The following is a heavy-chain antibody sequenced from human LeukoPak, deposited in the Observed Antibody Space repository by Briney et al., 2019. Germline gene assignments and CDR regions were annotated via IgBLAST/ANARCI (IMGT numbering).Heavy chain of an antibody. V-gene: IGHV4-34*01. D-gene: IGHD6-13*01. CDR2: INHTGST. CDR1: GGSFSGYY. Sequence: SETLPLTCAVYGGSFSGYYWSWIRQPPRKGLEWIGEINHTGSTNYNPSLKSRVTVSVDTSKNQFTLKLSSVTAADTAVYYCARGLSRSRSWYLPYSCWFDPWGQGTLVTVSS. J-gene: IGHJ5*02. CDR3: ARGLSRSRSWYLPYSCWFDP.